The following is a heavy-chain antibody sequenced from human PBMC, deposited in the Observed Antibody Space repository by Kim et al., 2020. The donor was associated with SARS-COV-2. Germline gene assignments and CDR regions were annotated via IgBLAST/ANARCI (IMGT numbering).Heavy chain of an antibody. CDR2: IRSKANSYAT. CDR1: GFTFSGSA. D-gene: IGHD6-6*01. CDR3: TSRGSSSVSGMDV. J-gene: IGHJ6*02. Sequence: GESLKISCAASGFTFSGSAMHWVRQASGKGLEWVGRIRSKANSYATAYAASVKGRFTISRDDSKNTAYLQMNSLKTEDTAVYYCTSRGSSSVSGMDVWGQGTTVTVSS. V-gene: IGHV3-73*01.